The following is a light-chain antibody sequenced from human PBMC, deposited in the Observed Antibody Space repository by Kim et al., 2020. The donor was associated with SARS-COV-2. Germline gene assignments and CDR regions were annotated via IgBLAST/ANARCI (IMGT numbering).Light chain of an antibody. V-gene: IGKV1-12*01. Sequence: DIQLTQSPSFVSASVGDRVTITCRASERLTGWLAWYQQKPGKAPKLLIYVTSRLQNGVPSRFSGSGSGTDFTLTIDNLQPEDFATYFCQQANGFPWTFGQGTKLEI. J-gene: IGKJ2*02. CDR1: ERLTGW. CDR3: QQANGFPWT. CDR2: VTS.